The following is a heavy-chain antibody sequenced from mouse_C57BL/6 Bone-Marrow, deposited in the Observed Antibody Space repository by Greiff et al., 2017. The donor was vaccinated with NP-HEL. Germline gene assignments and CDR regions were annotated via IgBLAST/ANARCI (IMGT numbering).Heavy chain of an antibody. V-gene: IGHV1-81*01. CDR3: ARYAPDS. CDR2: IYPRCGTT. J-gene: IGHJ2*01. Sequence: QVQLQQSGAELARPGASVKLSCKASGYTFTSYGISWVKQRTGQGLEWIGEIYPRCGTTYYNEKFKGTATLTAAKSSSTTYMELRSLTSEDSAVYFCARYAPDSWGQGTTLTVSS. CDR1: GYTFTSYG.